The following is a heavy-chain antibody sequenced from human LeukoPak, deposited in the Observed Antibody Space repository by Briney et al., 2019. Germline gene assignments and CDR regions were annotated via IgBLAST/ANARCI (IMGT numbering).Heavy chain of an antibody. V-gene: IGHV1-24*01. D-gene: IGHD3-10*01. CDR3: ASKKMVRGVIITGAFDI. J-gene: IGHJ3*02. CDR1: GYTLTELS. Sequence: ASVKVSCKVSGYTLTELSMHWVRQAPGKGLEWMGGFDPEDGETIYAQKFQGRVTMTEDTSTDTAYMELSSLRSEDTDVYYCASKKMVRGVIITGAFDIWGQGTMVTVSS. CDR2: FDPEDGET.